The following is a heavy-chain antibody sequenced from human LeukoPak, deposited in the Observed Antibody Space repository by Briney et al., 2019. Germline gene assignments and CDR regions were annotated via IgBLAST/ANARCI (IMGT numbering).Heavy chain of an antibody. CDR2: ISAYNGNT. D-gene: IGHD6-13*01. CDR3: ARGPHSSSWPDIPRDY. V-gene: IGHV1-18*01. CDR1: GYTFTSYG. Sequence: ASVKVSCKASGYTFTSYGISWVRRAPGQGLEWMGWISAYNGNTNYAQKLQGRVTMTTDTSTSTAYMELRSLRSEDTALYYCARGPHSSSWPDIPRDYWGQGTLVTVSS. J-gene: IGHJ4*02.